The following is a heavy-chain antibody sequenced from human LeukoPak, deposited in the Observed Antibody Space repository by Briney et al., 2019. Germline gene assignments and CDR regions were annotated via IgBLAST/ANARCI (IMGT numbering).Heavy chain of an antibody. CDR2: IIPIFGTA. J-gene: IGHJ4*02. D-gene: IGHD3-22*01. CDR3: ARGGQYYDSSGYYCDY. CDR1: GGTFSSYA. V-gene: IGHV1-69*13. Sequence: SVKVSCKASGGTFSSYAISWVRQAPGQGLEWMGGIIPIFGTANYARKFQGRVTITADESTSTAYMELSSLRSEDTAVYYCARGGQYYDSSGYYCDYWGQGTLVTVSS.